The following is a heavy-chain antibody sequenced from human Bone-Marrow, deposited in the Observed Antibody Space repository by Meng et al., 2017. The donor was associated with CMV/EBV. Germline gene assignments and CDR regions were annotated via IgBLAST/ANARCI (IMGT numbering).Heavy chain of an antibody. Sequence: SGASVGSGGCYWSWLRQHPGEGLEWIGYIYYSGSTYYNPSLKSRVTISVDTSKNQFSLKLSSVTAADTAVYYCARVGDDYGDYGFDYWGQGTLVTVSS. CDR2: IYYSGST. CDR3: ARVGDDYGDYGFDY. D-gene: IGHD4-17*01. V-gene: IGHV4-31*02. CDR1: GASVGSGGCY. J-gene: IGHJ4*02.